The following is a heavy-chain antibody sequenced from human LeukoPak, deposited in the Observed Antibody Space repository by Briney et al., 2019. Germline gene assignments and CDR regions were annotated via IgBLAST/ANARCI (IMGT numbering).Heavy chain of an antibody. D-gene: IGHD3-22*01. Sequence: GASVKVSCKASGYTFTSYAVHWVRQAPGQRLEWMGWINTGNGNTEYSQRFQGRVTISRDTAASTAYMELSDLRSEDTAVYYCARGYDSSGYSPFDSWGQETLVTVSS. CDR2: INTGNGNT. V-gene: IGHV1-3*04. CDR3: ARGYDSSGYSPFDS. CDR1: GYTFTSYA. J-gene: IGHJ4*02.